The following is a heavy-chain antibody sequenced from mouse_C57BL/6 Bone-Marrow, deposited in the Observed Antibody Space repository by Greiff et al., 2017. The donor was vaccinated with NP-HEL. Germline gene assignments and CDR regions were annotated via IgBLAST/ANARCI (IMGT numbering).Heavy chain of an antibody. D-gene: IGHD3-2*02. CDR3: TTSGVAY. J-gene: IGHJ3*01. CDR2: IDPENGDT. Sequence: VHVKQSGAELVRPGASVKLSCTASGFNIKDDYMHWVKQRPEQGLEWIGWIDPENGDTEYASKFQGKATITADTSSNTAYLQLSSLTSEDTAVYYCTTSGVAYWGQGTLVTVSA. V-gene: IGHV14-4*01. CDR1: GFNIKDDY.